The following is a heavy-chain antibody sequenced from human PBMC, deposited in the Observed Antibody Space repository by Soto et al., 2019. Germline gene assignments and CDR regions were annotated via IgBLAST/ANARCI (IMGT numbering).Heavy chain of an antibody. J-gene: IGHJ6*02. CDR1: GYNFAGYW. Sequence: PEESLKISCKTSGYNFAGYWIGWVRQMPGKGLEWLGIIFPGDSDTKYSPSFQGQVIISADKSIRTAYLQWSSLKASDTAIYYCARQSGMDVWGQGTTVTVSS. CDR2: IFPGDSDT. CDR3: ARQSGMDV. V-gene: IGHV5-51*01. D-gene: IGHD5-12*01.